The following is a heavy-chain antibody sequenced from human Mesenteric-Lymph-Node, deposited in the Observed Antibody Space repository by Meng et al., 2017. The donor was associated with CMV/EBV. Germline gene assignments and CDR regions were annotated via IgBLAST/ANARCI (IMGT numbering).Heavy chain of an antibody. CDR2: IYYSGST. D-gene: IGHD2-2*01. J-gene: IGHJ5*02. CDR3: ARDVPDCSRSSCWREFDP. CDR1: GGSISSGGYY. Sequence: LRLSCTISGGSISSGGYYWSWIRQPPGKGLEWIGDIYYSGSTYYNPSLKSRVTISVDTSKNQFSLKLSSVTVADTAVYYCARDVPDCSRSSCWREFDPWGQGTLVTVSS. V-gene: IGHV4-30-4*08.